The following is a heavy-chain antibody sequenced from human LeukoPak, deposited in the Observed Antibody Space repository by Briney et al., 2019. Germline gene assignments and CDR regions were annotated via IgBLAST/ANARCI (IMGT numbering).Heavy chain of an antibody. Sequence: SETLSLTCTVSGGSISSYYWSWIRQPAGKGLEWIGRIYTSGSTNYNPSLKSRVTMSADTSKNQFSLKLSSVTAADTAVYYCASLYYYDSSGCPDPYAFDIWGQGTMVTVSS. CDR3: ASLYYYDSSGCPDPYAFDI. CDR2: IYTSGST. J-gene: IGHJ3*02. CDR1: GGSISSYY. D-gene: IGHD3-22*01. V-gene: IGHV4-4*07.